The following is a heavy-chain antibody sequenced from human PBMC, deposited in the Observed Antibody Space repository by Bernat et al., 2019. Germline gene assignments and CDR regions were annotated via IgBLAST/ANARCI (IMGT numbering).Heavy chain of an antibody. V-gene: IGHV4-39*01. CDR1: GGSVSSSFYY. Sequence: QLQLQESGPGLVKPSETLSLTCSVSGGSVSSSFYYWGWIRQPPGKGLEWIGSIYYSGSTYYNPSLKSRVTISVDTSKNQFSLKLSSVTAADTAVYYCAGHPDRWWLRLFDYWGQGTLVTVSS. J-gene: IGHJ4*02. CDR2: IYYSGST. D-gene: IGHD5-12*01. CDR3: AGHPDRWWLRLFDY.